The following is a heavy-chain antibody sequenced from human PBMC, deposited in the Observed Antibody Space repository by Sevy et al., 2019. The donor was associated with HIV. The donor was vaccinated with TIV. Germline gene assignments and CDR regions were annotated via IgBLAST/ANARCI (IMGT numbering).Heavy chain of an antibody. D-gene: IGHD3-16*01. J-gene: IGHJ6*03. CDR1: EFTFSSYS. CDR3: ARGNYDYDQGYMDV. Sequence: GGSLRLSCAASEFTFSSYSMNWVRQAPGKGLEWVAYISSSSSSIYYVDSVKGLFTISRDNAKNSLYLQMNSLRDEDTAVYYCARGNYDYDQGYMDVWGKGTTVTVSS. V-gene: IGHV3-48*02. CDR2: ISSSSSSI.